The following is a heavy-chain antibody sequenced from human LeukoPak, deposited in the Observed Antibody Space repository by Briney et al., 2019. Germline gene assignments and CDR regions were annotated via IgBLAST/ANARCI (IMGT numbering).Heavy chain of an antibody. V-gene: IGHV3-23*01. CDR2: ISGSGGST. CDR1: GFTFSSYG. D-gene: IGHD3-22*01. Sequence: PGGSLRLSCAASGFTFSSYGMSWVRQAPGKGLEWVPAISGSGGSTYYADSVKGRFTISRDNSKNTLYLQMNSLRAEDTAVYYCAKDPTGYYYDSSGYYHMTAYFDYWGQGTLVTVSS. J-gene: IGHJ4*02. CDR3: AKDPTGYYYDSSGYYHMTAYFDY.